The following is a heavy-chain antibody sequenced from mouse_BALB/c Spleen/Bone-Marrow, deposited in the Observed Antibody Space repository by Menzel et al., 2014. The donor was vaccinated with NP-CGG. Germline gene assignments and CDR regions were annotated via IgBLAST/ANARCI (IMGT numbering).Heavy chain of an antibody. CDR2: ISSGGSYT. Sequence: EVKLVESGGGLVKPGGSLKLSCAAPGFTFSSYAMSWVRQTPEKRLEWVATISSGGSYTYYPDSVKGRFTISRDNAKNTLYLQMSSLRSEDTAMYYCARQYDYDGAWFAYWGQGTLVTVSA. V-gene: IGHV5-9-3*01. CDR3: ARQYDYDGAWFAY. CDR1: GFTFSSYA. J-gene: IGHJ3*01. D-gene: IGHD2-4*01.